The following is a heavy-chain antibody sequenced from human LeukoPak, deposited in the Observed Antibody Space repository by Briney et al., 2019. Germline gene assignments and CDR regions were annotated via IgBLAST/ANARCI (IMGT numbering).Heavy chain of an antibody. D-gene: IGHD3-22*01. J-gene: IGHJ4*02. CDR3: ARPGYYDSSGYYFGFDY. CDR2: IIPIFGTA. V-gene: IGHV1-69*13. CDR1: GGTFSSYA. Sequence: SVKVSCKASGGTFSSYAISWVRQAPGQGLEWMGGIIPIFGTANYAQKFQGRVTITADESTSTAYMELSSLRSEDTAVYYCARPGYYDSSGYYFGFDYWGQGTLVTVS.